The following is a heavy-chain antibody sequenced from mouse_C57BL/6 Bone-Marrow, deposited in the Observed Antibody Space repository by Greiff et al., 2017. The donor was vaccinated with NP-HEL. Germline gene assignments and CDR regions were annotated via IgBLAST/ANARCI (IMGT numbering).Heavy chain of an antibody. D-gene: IGHD3-2*02. CDR1: GFTFSSYG. J-gene: IGHJ3*01. V-gene: IGHV5-6*01. Sequence: EVKLVEFGGDLVKPGGSLKLSCAASGFTFSSYGMSWVRQTPDKRLEWVATISSGGSYTYYPDSVKGRFTISRDNAKNTLYLQMSSLKSEDTAMYYCAKDSSMAYWGQGTLVTVSA. CDR2: ISSGGSYT. CDR3: AKDSSMAY.